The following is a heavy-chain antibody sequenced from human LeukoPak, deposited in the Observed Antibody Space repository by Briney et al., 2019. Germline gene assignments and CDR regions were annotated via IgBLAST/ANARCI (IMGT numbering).Heavy chain of an antibody. Sequence: ASVKVSCKASGYSFSTYGITWVRQAPGQGLEWMGIINPSGGSTSYAQKFQGRVTMTRDMSTSTVYMELSSLRSEDTAVYYCARGRYSYGTGGYYYYMDVWGKGTTVTISS. CDR1: GYSFSTYG. V-gene: IGHV1-46*01. J-gene: IGHJ6*03. D-gene: IGHD5-18*01. CDR3: ARGRYSYGTGGYYYYMDV. CDR2: INPSGGST.